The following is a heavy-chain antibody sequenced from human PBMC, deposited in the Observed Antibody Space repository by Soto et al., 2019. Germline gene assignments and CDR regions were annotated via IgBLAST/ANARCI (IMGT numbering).Heavy chain of an antibody. CDR2: ISAYNGNK. CDR3: GRDVGQQLFDY. J-gene: IGHJ4*02. Sequence: ASVKVSCKASGYTFTSYGISWVRQAPGQGLEWMGWISAYNGNKKYAQKLQGRVSMTTDTSTSTAYMELRSLRSDDTAVYYCGRDVGQQLFDYWGQGTLVTVSS. V-gene: IGHV1-18*01. CDR1: GYTFTSYG. D-gene: IGHD6-13*01.